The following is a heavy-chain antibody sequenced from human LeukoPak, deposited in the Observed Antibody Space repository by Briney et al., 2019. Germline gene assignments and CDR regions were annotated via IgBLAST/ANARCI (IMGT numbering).Heavy chain of an antibody. CDR2: INAGNGNT. J-gene: IGHJ4*02. Sequence: ASVKVSCKASGYTFTSYAMHWARQAPGQRLEWMGWINAGNGNTKCSQKFQGRVTITRDTSASTAYMELSSLRSEDTAVYYCARVGTVGATKWGQGTLVTVSS. CDR3: ARVGTVGATK. V-gene: IGHV1-3*01. CDR1: GYTFTSYA. D-gene: IGHD1-26*01.